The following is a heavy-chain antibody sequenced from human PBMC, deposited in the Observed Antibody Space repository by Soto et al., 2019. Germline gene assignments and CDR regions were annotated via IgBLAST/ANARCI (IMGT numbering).Heavy chain of an antibody. CDR3: ARFPSGRDPNWFDP. V-gene: IGHV5-51*01. CDR1: GYRFPNYW. Sequence: PGESLKISCKASGYRFPNYWIGWVRQTPGKGLELMGIIYPDDSDTRYSPSFQGQVTISADKSINTAFLQWSSLKASDSAMYYCARFPSGRDPNWFDPGAREPWSPSPQ. J-gene: IGHJ5*02. CDR2: IYPDDSDT. D-gene: IGHD1-26*01.